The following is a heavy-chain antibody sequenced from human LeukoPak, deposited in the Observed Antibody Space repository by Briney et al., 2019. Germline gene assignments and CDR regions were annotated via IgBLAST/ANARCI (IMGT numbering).Heavy chain of an antibody. J-gene: IGHJ4*02. V-gene: IGHV3-53*01. D-gene: IGHD4-17*01. CDR3: ARDNPVYGDFGY. CDR2: IFPDGQT. CDR1: GLTVNDNY. Sequence: GGSLRLPCTLSGLTVNDNYMSWVRQAPGKGLEWVSLIFPDGQTYYADFVQGRSSISRDMSRNTLFLDMSSLRDEDTAVFFCARDNPVYGDFGYWGQGTLVTVSS.